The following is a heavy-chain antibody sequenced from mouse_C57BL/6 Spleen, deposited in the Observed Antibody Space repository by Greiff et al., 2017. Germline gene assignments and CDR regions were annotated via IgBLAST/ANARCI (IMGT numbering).Heavy chain of an antibody. CDR2: IHPSDSDT. J-gene: IGHJ4*01. V-gene: IGHV1-74*01. CDR1: GYTFTSYW. CDR3: AIPYDYDGYAMDY. D-gene: IGHD2-4*01. Sequence: QVQLQQPGAELVKPGASVKVSCKASGYTFTSYWMHWVKQRPGQGLEWIGRIHPSDSDTNYNQKFKGKATLTVDKSSSTAYMQLSRLTSEDSAVYYCAIPYDYDGYAMDYWGQGTSVTVSS.